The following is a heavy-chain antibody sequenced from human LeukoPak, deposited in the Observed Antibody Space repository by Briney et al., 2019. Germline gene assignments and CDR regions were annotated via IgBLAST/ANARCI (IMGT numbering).Heavy chain of an antibody. Sequence: GGSLRLSCVASGFAFSNYEMNWVRQAPGKGLEWISYISTSGSTPFYAGSVKGRFTISRDNAKNSLYLQMKSLRAEDTAVYYCARPDRSGYSLAYWGQGTLVTVSS. CDR2: ISTSGSTP. D-gene: IGHD3-22*01. CDR3: ARPDRSGYSLAY. J-gene: IGHJ4*02. V-gene: IGHV3-48*03. CDR1: GFAFSNYE.